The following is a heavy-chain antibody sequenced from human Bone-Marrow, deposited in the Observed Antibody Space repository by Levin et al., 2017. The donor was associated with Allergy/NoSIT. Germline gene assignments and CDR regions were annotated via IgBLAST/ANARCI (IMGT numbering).Heavy chain of an antibody. V-gene: IGHV3-30*03. CDR2: ISPGGDE. J-gene: IGHJ4*02. CDR1: GFTFRDYS. D-gene: IGHD2-2*02. Sequence: PGGSLRLSCVVSGFTFRDYSMLWVRRAPGKGLDWVALISPGGDEFYADSVKGRFTISRDNSQDTLYLQLSGRRSEDTASYYCASIPSAFSTAFDFWGQGSRVAVSS. CDR3: ASIPSAFSTAFDF.